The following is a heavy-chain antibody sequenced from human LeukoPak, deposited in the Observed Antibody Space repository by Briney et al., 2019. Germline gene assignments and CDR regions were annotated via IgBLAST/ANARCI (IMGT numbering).Heavy chain of an antibody. J-gene: IGHJ4*02. CDR2: IIPIFGTA. CDR1: GGTFSSYA. Sequence: ASVKVSCKASGGTFSSYAISWVRQAPGQGLEWMGRIIPIFGTANYAQKFQGRVTITTDESTSTAYMELSSLRSEDTAVYYCARTLTVTTHGHGGDYWGQGTLVTVSS. D-gene: IGHD4-17*01. V-gene: IGHV1-69*05. CDR3: ARTLTVTTHGHGGDY.